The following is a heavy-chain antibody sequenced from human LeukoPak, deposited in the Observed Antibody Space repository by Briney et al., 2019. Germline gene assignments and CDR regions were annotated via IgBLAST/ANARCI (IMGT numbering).Heavy chain of an antibody. Sequence: SETLSLTCSVGGYSITIGYYWGWIRQAPGKGLEWIGSVHHSGSTNYNPSLKSRVTISVDTSNNEFSLKLSSVTAADTAVYYCARDLVDYGGNPGYWYFDLWGRGTLVTVSS. CDR3: ARDLVDYGGNPGYWYFDL. CDR2: VHHSGST. V-gene: IGHV4-38-2*02. CDR1: GYSITIGYY. J-gene: IGHJ2*01. D-gene: IGHD4-23*01.